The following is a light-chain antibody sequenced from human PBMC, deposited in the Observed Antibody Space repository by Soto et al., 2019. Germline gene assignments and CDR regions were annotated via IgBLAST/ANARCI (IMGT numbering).Light chain of an antibody. J-gene: IGKJ2*01. CDR1: QGIRDA. Sequence: DIQMTQSPSSLSASVGDRVIITCRASQGIRDALGWYQQKPGKVPKRLIYSASSLQNGVPSRFSGSGSETVFTLTISSLQPDDFATYFCLQHSDYPFTFGQGTRQEI. CDR3: LQHSDYPFT. V-gene: IGKV1-17*01. CDR2: SAS.